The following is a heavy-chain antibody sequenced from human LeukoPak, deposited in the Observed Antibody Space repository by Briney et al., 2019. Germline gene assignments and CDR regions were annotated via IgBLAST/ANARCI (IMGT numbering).Heavy chain of an antibody. CDR1: GFTFSDSA. V-gene: IGHV3-73*01. CDR2: IRGKVNNYAT. D-gene: IGHD6-19*01. J-gene: IGHJ5*02. Sequence: GGSLRLSCAASGFTFSDSAMHWVRQTSGKGREWVGRIRGKVNNYATAYAASVKGRFTISRDDSKNTAYLQMNSLKTEDTAVYYCTRHAVQWLEQFDPWGQGTLVSVSS. CDR3: TRHAVQWLEQFDP.